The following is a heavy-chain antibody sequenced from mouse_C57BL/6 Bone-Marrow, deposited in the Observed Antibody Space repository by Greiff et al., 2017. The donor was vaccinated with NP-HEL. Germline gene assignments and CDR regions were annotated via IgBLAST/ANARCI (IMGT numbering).Heavy chain of an antibody. CDR1: GYTFTSYG. D-gene: IGHD4-1*01. CDR2: IYPRSGNN. CDR3: AREGNWPYFDY. V-gene: IGHV1-81*01. J-gene: IGHJ2*01. Sequence: QVQLQQSGAELARPGASVKLSCKASGYTFTSYGISWVKQRTGQGLEWIGEIYPRSGNNYYNEKFKGKATLTADKSSSTAYMELRSLTSEDSAVYFCAREGNWPYFDYWGQGTTLTVSS.